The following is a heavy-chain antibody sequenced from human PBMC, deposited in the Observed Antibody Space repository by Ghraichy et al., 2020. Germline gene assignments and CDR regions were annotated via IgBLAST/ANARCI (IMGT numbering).Heavy chain of an antibody. Sequence: GGSLRLSCAGSGFTFSSYWMSWVRQAPGKGLEWVANIKHDGSEKYYVDSVKGRFTISRDNARKSLYLQMSSLRAEDTAVYYCARGHHYDHAWGIPPWGQGTLVTVSS. CDR2: IKHDGSEK. V-gene: IGHV3-7*03. CDR3: ARGHHYDHAWGIPP. CDR1: GFTFSSYW. J-gene: IGHJ5*02. D-gene: IGHD3-16*01.